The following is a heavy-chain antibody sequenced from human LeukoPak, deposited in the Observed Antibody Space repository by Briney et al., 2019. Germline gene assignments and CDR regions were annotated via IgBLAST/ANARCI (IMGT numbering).Heavy chain of an antibody. J-gene: IGHJ4*02. D-gene: IGHD2-15*01. CDR1: GFTFSNYA. V-gene: IGHV3-23*01. CDR2: ISGSGGST. CDR3: AKDRGYCSGVNCYRFDY. Sequence: GGSLRLSCAASGFTFSNYAMSWVRQAPGKGLEWVSAISGSGGSTYFADSVKGRSTISRDNSNNTLYLQMNSLRAEDTAVYYCAKDRGYCSGVNCYRFDYWGQGTLVTVSS.